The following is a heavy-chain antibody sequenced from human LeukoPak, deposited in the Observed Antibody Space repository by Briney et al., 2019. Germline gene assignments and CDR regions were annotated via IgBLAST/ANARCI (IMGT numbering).Heavy chain of an antibody. J-gene: IGHJ4*02. Sequence: NPGGSLRLSCAASGFTFSSYSMNWVRQAPGKGLEWDSSISSSSSYIYYADSVKGRFTISRDNAKNSLYLQMNSLRAEDTAVYYCAMATVTTREGYFDYWGQGTLVTVSS. CDR1: GFTFSSYS. V-gene: IGHV3-21*01. CDR2: ISSSSSYI. D-gene: IGHD4-11*01. CDR3: AMATVTTREGYFDY.